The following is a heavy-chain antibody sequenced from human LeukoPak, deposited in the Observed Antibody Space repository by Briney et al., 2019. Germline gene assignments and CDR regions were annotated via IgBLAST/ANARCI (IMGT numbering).Heavy chain of an antibody. Sequence: GSLILSCAASGFPFSSYGMHWVRPAPGKGLEWVAVISYDGSNKYYANSVKGRFTISRDNSKNTLYLQMNSLRAEDTAVYYCAKSGGYYDSRKYYFDYWGQGTLVTVSS. D-gene: IGHD3-22*01. CDR1: GFPFSSYG. CDR2: ISYDGSNK. CDR3: AKSGGYYDSRKYYFDY. V-gene: IGHV3-30*18. J-gene: IGHJ4*02.